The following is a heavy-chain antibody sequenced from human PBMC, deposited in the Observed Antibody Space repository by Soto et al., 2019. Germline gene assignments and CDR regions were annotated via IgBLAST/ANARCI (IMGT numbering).Heavy chain of an antibody. CDR3: AIRPRGNNYGGKEYFQY. Sequence: EVQLLESGGGLVQPGGSLRLSCAASGFTFSNFAISWVRQAPGKGLEWVSGIRGSGGVTYYADSVRGRFTISRDNSKNLLYLQMNSRRAETTAVYYCAIRPRGNNYGGKEYFQYWCKGTPLTVSS. V-gene: IGHV3-23*01. CDR2: IRGSGGVT. D-gene: IGHD1-26*01. CDR1: GFTFSNFA. J-gene: IGHJ1*01.